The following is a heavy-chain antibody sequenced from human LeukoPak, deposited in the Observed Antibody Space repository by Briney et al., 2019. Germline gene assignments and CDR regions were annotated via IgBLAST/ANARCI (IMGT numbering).Heavy chain of an antibody. J-gene: IGHJ6*02. V-gene: IGHV3-23*01. CDR3: ARGHPSPYYDFWSGYGYDYYYYGMDV. Sequence: QSGGSLRLSCAASGFTFSSYAMSWVRQAPGKGLEWVSSISGGGGSTYHADSVKGRFTISRDNSKNTLYLQMNSLRAEDTAVYYCARGHPSPYYDFWSGYGYDYYYYGMDVWGQGTTVTVSS. D-gene: IGHD3-3*01. CDR2: ISGGGGST. CDR1: GFTFSSYA.